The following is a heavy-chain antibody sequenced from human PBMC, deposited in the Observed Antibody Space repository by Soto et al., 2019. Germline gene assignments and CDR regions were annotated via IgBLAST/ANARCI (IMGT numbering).Heavy chain of an antibody. J-gene: IGHJ5*02. CDR1: GGSISSGGYY. CDR2: IYYSGST. V-gene: IGHV4-31*03. CDR3: ERETMVRGVIP. D-gene: IGHD3-10*01. Sequence: SETLFLTCTVSGGSISSGGYYWSWIRQHPGKGLEWIGYIYYSGSTYYNPSLKSRVTISVDTSKNQFSLKLSSVTAADTAVYYCERETMVRGVIPWGQGAMVTVYS.